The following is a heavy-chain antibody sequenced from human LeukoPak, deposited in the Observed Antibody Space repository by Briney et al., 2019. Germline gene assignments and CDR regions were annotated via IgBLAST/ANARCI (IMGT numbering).Heavy chain of an antibody. CDR2: INHSGST. J-gene: IGHJ3*02. CDR3: ASPYGDYVWAFDI. D-gene: IGHD4-17*01. CDR1: GGSFSGYY. V-gene: IGHV4-34*01. Sequence: SETLSLTCAVYGGSFSGYYWSWIRQPPGKGLEWIGEINHSGSTNYNPSLKSRVTISVDAPKNQFSLKLSSVTAADTAVYYCASPYGDYVWAFDIWGQGTMVTVSS.